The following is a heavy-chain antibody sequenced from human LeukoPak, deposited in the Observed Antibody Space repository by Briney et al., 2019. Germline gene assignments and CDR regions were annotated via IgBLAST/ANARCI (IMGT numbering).Heavy chain of an antibody. CDR1: GFTFSSSW. D-gene: IGHD2-21*02. Sequence: GGSLRLSCAASGFTFSSSWMSWVRQAPGKGLEWLANIKTDGSEKFYVDSVKGRFTISRDNAKNSLYLQMNSLRAEDTALYYCATASRGGDSIYWSQGTLVTVSS. CDR2: IKTDGSEK. CDR3: ATASRGGDSIY. V-gene: IGHV3-7*05. J-gene: IGHJ4*01.